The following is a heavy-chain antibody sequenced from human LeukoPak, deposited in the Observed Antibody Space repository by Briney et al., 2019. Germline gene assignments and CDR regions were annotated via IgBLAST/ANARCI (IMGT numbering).Heavy chain of an antibody. Sequence: GGSLRLSCAASGFTVSSNYMSWVRQAPGKGLEWVSVIYSGGSTFYADSVRGRFTISRGNSMNTLYLQMNSLRAEDTAVYCAKDLTPDGVWDIDYWGQGTLITVSS. D-gene: IGHD3-9*01. CDR1: GFTVSSNY. J-gene: IGHJ4*02. CDR3: AKDLTPDGVWDIDY. CDR2: IYSGGST. V-gene: IGHV3-53*01.